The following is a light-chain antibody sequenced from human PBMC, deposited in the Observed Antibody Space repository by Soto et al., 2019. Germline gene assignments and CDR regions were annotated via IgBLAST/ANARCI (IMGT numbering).Light chain of an antibody. V-gene: IGLV2-14*01. J-gene: IGLJ2*01. CDR1: SSDVRGHNY. CDR2: EVN. CDR3: ASFASSTTVVL. Sequence: QSALTQPASVSGSPGQSISISCTGTSSDVRGHNYVSWYQQHPGKAPKLMIYEVNNRPSGISTRFSGSKSGNTASLTISGLQAEDAADYYCASFASSTTVVLFGGGTKLTVL.